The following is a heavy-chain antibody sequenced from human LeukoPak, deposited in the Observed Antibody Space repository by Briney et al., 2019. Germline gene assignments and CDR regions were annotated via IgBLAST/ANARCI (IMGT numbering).Heavy chain of an antibody. D-gene: IGHD3-16*01. CDR1: GYTFTSCA. V-gene: IGHV1-18*01. Sequence: ASVKVSCKASGYTFTSCAISWVRQAPGQGLEWMGWISAYNGNTNYAQKLQGRVTMTTDTSTSTAYMELRSLRSDDTAVYYCAKWATAGGIDYWGQGTLVTVSS. CDR2: ISAYNGNT. CDR3: AKWATAGGIDY. J-gene: IGHJ4*02.